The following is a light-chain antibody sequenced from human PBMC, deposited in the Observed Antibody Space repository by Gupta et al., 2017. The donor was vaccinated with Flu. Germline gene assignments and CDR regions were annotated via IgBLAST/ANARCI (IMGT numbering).Light chain of an antibody. CDR3: AAWDDSRSGVV. CDR2: RNN. Sequence: QSVLTQPPSASGTPGQRVTISCSGSSSNIGSNYVYWYQQLPGTAPKLLIYRNNQRPSGVPDRFSGSKSGTSAALAISGLRSEDEADYYCAAWDDSRSGVVFGGGTKRTVL. V-gene: IGLV1-47*01. CDR1: SSNIGSNY. J-gene: IGLJ2*01.